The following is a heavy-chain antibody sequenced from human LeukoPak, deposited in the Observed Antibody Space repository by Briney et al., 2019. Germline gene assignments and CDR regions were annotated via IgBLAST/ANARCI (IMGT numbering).Heavy chain of an antibody. CDR3: ARAGYSSGWPTYYFDY. CDR2: ISAYNGNT. CDR1: GYTFTSYG. D-gene: IGHD6-19*01. V-gene: IGHV1-18*01. J-gene: IGHJ4*02. Sequence: ASVKVSCKASGYTFTSYGISWVRQAPGQGLEWMGWISAYNGNTDYAQKLQGRVTMTTDTSTSTAYMELRSLRSDDTAVYYCARAGYSSGWPTYYFDYWGQGTLVTVSS.